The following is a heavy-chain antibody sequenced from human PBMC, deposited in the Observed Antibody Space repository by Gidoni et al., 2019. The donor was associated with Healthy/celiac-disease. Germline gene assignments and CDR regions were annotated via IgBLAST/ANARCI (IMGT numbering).Heavy chain of an antibody. Sequence: QVTLRESGPALVKPTQTLTLTCTFSGFSLSTSGMCVSWIRQPPGKALEWLALIDWDDDKYYSTSLKTRLNNSKDTSKNQVVLTMTNMDPVETATYYCARQIAAAGYNWFDPWGQGTLVTVSS. V-gene: IGHV2-70*01. J-gene: IGHJ5*02. CDR3: ARQIAAAGYNWFDP. CDR2: IDWDDDK. D-gene: IGHD6-13*01. CDR1: GFSLSTSGMC.